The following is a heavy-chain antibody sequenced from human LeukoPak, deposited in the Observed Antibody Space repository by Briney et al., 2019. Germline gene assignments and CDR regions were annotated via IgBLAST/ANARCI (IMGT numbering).Heavy chain of an antibody. CDR3: ARGGSFLFDY. Sequence: PSQTLSLTCTVSGGSISSGSYYWSWIRQPAGKGLEWIGRIYTSGSTNYNPSLKSRVTISVDTSKNQISLKLSSVTAADTAVYYCARGGSFLFDYWGQGTLVTVSS. J-gene: IGHJ4*02. D-gene: IGHD1-26*01. CDR2: IYTSGST. CDR1: GGSISSGSYY. V-gene: IGHV4-61*02.